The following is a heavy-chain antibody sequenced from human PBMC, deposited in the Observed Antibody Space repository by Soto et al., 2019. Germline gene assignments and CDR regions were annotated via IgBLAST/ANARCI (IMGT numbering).Heavy chain of an antibody. CDR3: ARALASAGSL. V-gene: IGHV3-7*01. Sequence: EVQLVESGGGLVQPGGSLRLSCAASGFTFSTYWMHWVRQAPGKGLEWVANIKPDGSEKYYVDSVKGRFTISRDNAKNSLSLHMSSLRAEDTAVYYCARALASAGSLWGQGTLVTVSS. CDR2: IKPDGSEK. D-gene: IGHD6-13*01. J-gene: IGHJ4*02. CDR1: GFTFSTYW.